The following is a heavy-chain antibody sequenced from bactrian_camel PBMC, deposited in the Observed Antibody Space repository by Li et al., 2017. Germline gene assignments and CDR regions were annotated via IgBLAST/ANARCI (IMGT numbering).Heavy chain of an antibody. J-gene: IGHJ4*01. V-gene: IGHV3S1*01. CDR3: ANRDYSSYST. CDR2: ISNSGEFL. D-gene: IGHD2*01. Sequence: QVKLVESGGGLMQPGGSLRLSCAASGSTFSKKGMNWVRQAPGKGLEWVAAISNSGEFLHYADSVKGRFTISRDNAKNTLLLQLNSLKTEDTAMYYCANRDYSSYSTWGQGTQVTVS. CDR1: GSTFSKKG.